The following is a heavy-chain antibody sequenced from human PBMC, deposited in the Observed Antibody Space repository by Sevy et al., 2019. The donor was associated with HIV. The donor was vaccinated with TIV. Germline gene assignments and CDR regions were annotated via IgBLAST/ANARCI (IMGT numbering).Heavy chain of an antibody. CDR3: ARTSRGIVVVAAAQHYYGMDV. CDR2: INTSTGNP. J-gene: IGHJ6*02. D-gene: IGHD2-2*01. V-gene: IGHV7-4-1*02. Sequence: ASVKVSCKASGYTFTSYGMNWVRQAPGQGLEWMGWINTSTGNPTYAQGFTGRFVFSLDTSVSTAYLQISSLKAEDTAIYYCARTSRGIVVVAAAQHYYGMDVWGQGTTVTVSS. CDR1: GYTFTSYG.